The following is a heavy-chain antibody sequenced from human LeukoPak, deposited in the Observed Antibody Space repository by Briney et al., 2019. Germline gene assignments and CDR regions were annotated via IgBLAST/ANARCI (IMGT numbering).Heavy chain of an antibody. CDR2: IYHSGST. J-gene: IGHJ3*02. D-gene: IGHD3-22*01. CDR1: GYSISSGYY. CDR3: ARPHYYDSSGPWDAFDI. V-gene: IGHV4-38-2*01. Sequence: PSETLSLTCAVSGYSISSGYYWGWIRQPPGKGLEWIGSIYHSGSTYYNPSLKSRVTISVDTSKNQFSLKLSSVTAADTAVYYCARPHYYDSSGPWDAFDIWGQGTMVTDSS.